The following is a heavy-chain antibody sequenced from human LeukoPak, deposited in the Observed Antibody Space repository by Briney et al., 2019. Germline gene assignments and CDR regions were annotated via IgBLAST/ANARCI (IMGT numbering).Heavy chain of an antibody. CDR3: ARLAGITMINYYYYYMDV. Sequence: SETLSLTCTVSGGSISSYYWSWIRQPAGKGLEWIGRIYTSGSTNYNPSLKSRVTMSVGTSKNQFSLKLSSVTAADTAIYYCARLAGITMINYYYYYMDVWGKGTTVTVSS. V-gene: IGHV4-4*07. CDR1: GGSISSYY. CDR2: IYTSGST. J-gene: IGHJ6*03. D-gene: IGHD3-22*01.